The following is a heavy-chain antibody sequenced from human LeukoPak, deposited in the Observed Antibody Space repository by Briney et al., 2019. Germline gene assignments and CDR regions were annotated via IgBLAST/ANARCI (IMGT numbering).Heavy chain of an antibody. CDR1: GGSISSGGYS. D-gene: IGHD6-13*01. V-gene: IGHV4-30-2*02. CDR3: ARTVPVQIAAAGKGVFDY. CDR2: IYHSGST. J-gene: IGHJ4*02. Sequence: PSETLSLTCAVSGGSISSGGYSWSWIRQPPGKGLEWIGYIYHSGSTYYNPSLKSRVTISVDRSKNQFSLNLSSVTAADTAVYYCARTVPVQIAAAGKGVFDYWGQGTLVTVSS.